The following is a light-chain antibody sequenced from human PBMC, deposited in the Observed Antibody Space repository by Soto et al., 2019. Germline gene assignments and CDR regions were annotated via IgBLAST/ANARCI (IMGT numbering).Light chain of an antibody. J-gene: IGLJ1*01. V-gene: IGLV2-14*01. CDR2: DVT. Sequence: QSALTQPASVSGSPGQSITISCTGTSSDVGGYNYVSWYQQYPGKAPKLIIYDVTKRPSGVSNRFSGSKSGNTASLTISGLQPEDESDYYCTSYSSKSPTYVFGTATKVTVL. CDR3: TSYSSKSPTYV. CDR1: SSDVGGYNY.